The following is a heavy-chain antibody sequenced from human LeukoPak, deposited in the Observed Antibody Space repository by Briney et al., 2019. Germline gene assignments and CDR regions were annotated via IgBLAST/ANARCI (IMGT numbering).Heavy chain of an antibody. CDR1: GYTFTGYY. J-gene: IGHJ3*02. V-gene: IGHV1-2*02. CDR3: ARDPYMTTVTIETFDI. D-gene: IGHD4-17*01. CDR2: INPNSGGT. Sequence: GASVKVSCKASGYTFTGYYMHWVRQAPGQGLEWMGWINPNSGGTNYAQKFQGRVTMTRDTSISTAYMELSRLRSDDTAVYYCARDPYMTTVTIETFDIWGQGTMATVSS.